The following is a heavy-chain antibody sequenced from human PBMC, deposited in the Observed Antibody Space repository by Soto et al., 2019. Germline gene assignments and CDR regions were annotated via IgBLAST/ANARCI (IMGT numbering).Heavy chain of an antibody. J-gene: IGHJ5*02. CDR1: GGSISSSSYY. CDR2: IYYIGST. CDR3: ARGFLEWLTWFDP. V-gene: IGHV4-39*01. D-gene: IGHD3-3*01. Sequence: SETLSLTCTVSGGSISSSSYYWGWIRQPPGKGLDLIGSIYYIGSTYYNPSLKIRVTLSVVTSKNQFSLKLSFVTAADTAVYYCARGFLEWLTWFDPWGQGTLVTVSS.